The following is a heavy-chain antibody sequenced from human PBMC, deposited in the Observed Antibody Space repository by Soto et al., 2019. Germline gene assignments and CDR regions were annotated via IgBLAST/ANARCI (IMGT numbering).Heavy chain of an antibody. CDR3: ARGRTVRNYADDSSDYFYFFDY. CDR2: VYYTGST. J-gene: IGHJ4*02. Sequence: PSGTLSLTCSVSGDSISTFYWGWMRQSPGQELEGIGYVYYTGSTNYNPSLKSRVTISVDRSKNQFSLKLTSANAADTAVYYCARGRTVRNYADDSSDYFYFFDYWGQGTQVTSPQ. CDR1: GDSISTFY. D-gene: IGHD3-22*01. V-gene: IGHV4-59*01.